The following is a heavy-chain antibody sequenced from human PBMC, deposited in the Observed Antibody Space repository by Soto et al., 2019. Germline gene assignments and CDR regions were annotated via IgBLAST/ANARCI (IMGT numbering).Heavy chain of an antibody. CDR1: GYSFTTYW. Sequence: GESLKISCKGSGYSFTTYWIGWVLQMPGKGLEWMGIIYPGDSDTKYSPSFQGQVTISADKSISTAYLQWNSLKASDTAMYYCAIHSTGYEDSWGQGTLVTVSS. CDR2: IYPGDSDT. CDR3: AIHSTGYEDS. J-gene: IGHJ5*02. D-gene: IGHD5-12*01. V-gene: IGHV5-51*01.